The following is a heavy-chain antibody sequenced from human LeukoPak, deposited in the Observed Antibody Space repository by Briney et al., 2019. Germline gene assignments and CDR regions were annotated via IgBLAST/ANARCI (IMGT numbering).Heavy chain of an antibody. D-gene: IGHD5-18*01. V-gene: IGHV3-7*01. Sequence: GGSLRLSCAASGFTFSSYGMSWVRQAPGKGLEWVANIKQDGSEKYYVDSVKGRFTISRDNAKNSLYLQMNSLRAEDTAVYYCARSDSYGYWRYWGQGTLVTVSS. J-gene: IGHJ4*02. CDR1: GFTFSSYG. CDR3: ARSDSYGYWRY. CDR2: IKQDGSEK.